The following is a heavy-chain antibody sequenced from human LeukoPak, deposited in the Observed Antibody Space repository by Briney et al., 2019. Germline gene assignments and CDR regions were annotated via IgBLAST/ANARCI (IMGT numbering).Heavy chain of an antibody. D-gene: IGHD1-26*01. CDR1: GFTVRSNY. Sequence: GGSLRLSCAASGFTVRSNYMNWVRQAPGKGLEWVSVIYSGGSTYYADSVKGRFTISRDNSKNTLYLQMNSLRAEDTAVYYCARDKVVGATKFDYWGQGTLVTVSS. CDR3: ARDKVVGATKFDY. V-gene: IGHV3-66*01. J-gene: IGHJ4*02. CDR2: IYSGGST.